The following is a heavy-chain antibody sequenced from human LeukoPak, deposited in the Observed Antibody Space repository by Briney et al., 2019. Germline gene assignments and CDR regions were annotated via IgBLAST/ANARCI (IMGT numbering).Heavy chain of an antibody. Sequence: PGGSLRLSCAASGFTFSNYGMHWVRQAPGKGLEWVAFIRYDGSNKYYADSVKGRFTISRDNAKNSLYLQMNSLRAEDTAVYYCARDTYYYDSSGYYRGHYYYYYMDVWGKGTTVTVSS. V-gene: IGHV3-30*02. CDR3: ARDTYYYDSSGYYRGHYYYYYMDV. CDR2: IRYDGSNK. D-gene: IGHD3-22*01. CDR1: GFTFSNYG. J-gene: IGHJ6*03.